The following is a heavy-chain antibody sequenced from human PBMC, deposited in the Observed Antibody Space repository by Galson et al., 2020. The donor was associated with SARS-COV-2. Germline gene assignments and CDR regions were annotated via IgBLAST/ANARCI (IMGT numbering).Heavy chain of an antibody. Sequence: GGSLRLSCAASGFSVSTNFLTWVRQAPGKGLEWVSVIYAAGNTYYEDYVKGRLIISRDPSENTLYLQMNNLGAEDTAVYYCARNNFDWSRGLWGQGTLVTVSS. V-gene: IGHV3-53*01. CDR1: GFSVSTNF. CDR3: ARNNFDWSRGL. J-gene: IGHJ4*02. CDR2: IYAAGNT. D-gene: IGHD3-9*01.